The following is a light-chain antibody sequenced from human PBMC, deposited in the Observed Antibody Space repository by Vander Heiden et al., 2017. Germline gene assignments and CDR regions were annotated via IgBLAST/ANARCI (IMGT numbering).Light chain of an antibody. CDR3: QQSDSTPYT. CDR1: QSITNY. CDR2: AAS. J-gene: IGKJ2*01. V-gene: IGKV1-39*01. Sequence: DIQMTQSPSSLSESVGDRVTITCRASQSITNYLNWYQQRPGKAPNLLIYAASTLQSGVPSRFSGSGSGTDFTLTVSKLQPEDFATYYCQQSDSTPYTFGPGTKLEI.